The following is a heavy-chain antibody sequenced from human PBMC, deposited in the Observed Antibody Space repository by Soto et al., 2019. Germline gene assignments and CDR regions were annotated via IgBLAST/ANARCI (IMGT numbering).Heavy chain of an antibody. CDR1: GSSVSTFG. Sequence: DLEESGGGLVQPGGSLRLSCVGSGSSVSTFGMNWVRQAPGEGLEWVAYISSSSTTIFYGGSVKGRFTASRDNAENSMYLEMNNLRVEDTAIYYCARDKGGSVAGFNWFDPWGHGTLVTVSS. D-gene: IGHD6-19*01. V-gene: IGHV3-48*01. CDR3: ARDKGGSVAGFNWFDP. J-gene: IGHJ5*02. CDR2: ISSSSTTI.